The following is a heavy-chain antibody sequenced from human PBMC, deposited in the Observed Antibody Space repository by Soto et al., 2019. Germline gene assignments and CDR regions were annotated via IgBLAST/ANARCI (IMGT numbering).Heavy chain of an antibody. Sequence: PXESLKISFKGSGYSFTSYWIGWVRQIPGKGLEWMGIIYPGDSDTRYSPSFQGQVTISADKSISTAYLQWSSLKASDTAMYYCARRAYYYDSSGYLTYYYYGMDVWGQGTTVTVSS. CDR1: GYSFTSYW. CDR2: IYPGDSDT. V-gene: IGHV5-51*01. J-gene: IGHJ6*02. D-gene: IGHD3-22*01. CDR3: ARRAYYYDSSGYLTYYYYGMDV.